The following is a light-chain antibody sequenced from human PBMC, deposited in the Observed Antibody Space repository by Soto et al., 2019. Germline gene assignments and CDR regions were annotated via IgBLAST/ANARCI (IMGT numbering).Light chain of an antibody. CDR3: QHYGSSWT. J-gene: IGKJ1*01. CDR1: QSVSSSY. CDR2: GAS. Sequence: IVMTQSPATLSVSPGERATLSCRASQSVSSSYLAWYQQKPGQAPRLLIYGASSRATGIPDRFSGSGSGTDFTLTISRLEPEDFAVYYCQHYGSSWTFGQGTKVDIK. V-gene: IGKV3-20*01.